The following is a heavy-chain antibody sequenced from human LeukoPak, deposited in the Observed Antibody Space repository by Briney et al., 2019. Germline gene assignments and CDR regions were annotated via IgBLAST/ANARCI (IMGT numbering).Heavy chain of an antibody. CDR2: IYTSGST. Sequence: SETLSLTCTVSGGSISSYYWSWIRQPAGKGLEWIGRIYTSGSTNYNPSLKSRVTMSVDTSKNQFSLKLSSVTAADTAVYYCAREDYGAKLAPYALDIWGQGTMVTVSS. CDR1: GGSISSYY. V-gene: IGHV4-4*07. CDR3: AREDYGAKLAPYALDI. J-gene: IGHJ3*02. D-gene: IGHD4-17*01.